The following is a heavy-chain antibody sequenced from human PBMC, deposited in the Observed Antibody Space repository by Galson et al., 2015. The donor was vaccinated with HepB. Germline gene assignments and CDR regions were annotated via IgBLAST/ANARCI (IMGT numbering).Heavy chain of an antibody. CDR3: ARSRSGMYRLIYFDS. D-gene: IGHD1-26*01. CDR1: GGSLGGHY. Sequence: ETLSLTCVVSGGSLGGHYWSWIRQSPGKGLQWLGEVNHGGTTKYNPSLQSRITVSLDTPKNLFSRTLKSVTAADTALYYCARSRSGMYRLIYFDSWGQGTLVTVSS. CDR2: VNHGGTT. V-gene: IGHV4-34*01. J-gene: IGHJ4*02.